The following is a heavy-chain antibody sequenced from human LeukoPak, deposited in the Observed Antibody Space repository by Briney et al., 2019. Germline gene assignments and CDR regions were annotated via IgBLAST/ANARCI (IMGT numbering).Heavy chain of an antibody. V-gene: IGHV1-69*02. CDR2: ITPILGIA. J-gene: IGHJ4*02. CDR3: ASWSSGYYQ. CDR1: GYTFTGYY. Sequence: SVKVSCKASGYTFTGYYMHWVRQAPGQGLEWMGRITPILGIANYAQKFQGRVTITADKSTSTAYMELSSLRSEDTAVYYCASWSSGYYQWGQGTLVTVSS. D-gene: IGHD3-22*01.